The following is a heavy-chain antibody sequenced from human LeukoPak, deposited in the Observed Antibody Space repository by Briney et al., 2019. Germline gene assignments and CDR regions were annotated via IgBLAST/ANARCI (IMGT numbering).Heavy chain of an antibody. CDR1: GFTFSSYS. CDR2: ISSSSSTI. CDR3: ARAGPLYYYYGMDV. J-gene: IGHJ6*02. Sequence: GGSLRLSCAASGFTFSSYSMNWVRQAPGKGLEWVSYISSSSSTIYYADSVKGRFTISRDNAKNSLYLQMNSLRAEDTAVYYCARAGPLYYYYGMDVWGQGTTVTVSS. V-gene: IGHV3-48*04.